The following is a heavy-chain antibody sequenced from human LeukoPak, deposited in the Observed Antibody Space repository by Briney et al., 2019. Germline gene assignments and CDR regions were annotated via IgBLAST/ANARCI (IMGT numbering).Heavy chain of an antibody. CDR1: GGSFSGYY. V-gene: IGHV4-34*01. J-gene: IGHJ3*02. D-gene: IGHD3-10*01. Sequence: PSETLSLTCAVYGGSFSGYYWSWIRQPPGKGLEWIGEINHSGSTNYNPSLKSRVTISVDTSKNQFSLKLSSVTAADTAMYYCARYASPSSGAFDIWGQGTMVTVSS. CDR2: INHSGST. CDR3: ARYASPSSGAFDI.